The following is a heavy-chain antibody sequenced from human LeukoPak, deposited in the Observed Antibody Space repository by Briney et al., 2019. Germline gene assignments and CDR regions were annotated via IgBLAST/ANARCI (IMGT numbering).Heavy chain of an antibody. CDR3: ARDSVEVFDY. CDR2: IYYSGNT. D-gene: IGHD5-24*01. Sequence: SETLSLTCTVSGDSISTSNSYWGWIRQPPGKGLEWIGSIYYSGNTYYNASRKSRVTLSVDTSKTHFSLKLISVTAADTAVYYCARDSVEVFDYWGQGTLVTVSS. CDR1: GDSISTSNSY. J-gene: IGHJ4*02. V-gene: IGHV4-39*02.